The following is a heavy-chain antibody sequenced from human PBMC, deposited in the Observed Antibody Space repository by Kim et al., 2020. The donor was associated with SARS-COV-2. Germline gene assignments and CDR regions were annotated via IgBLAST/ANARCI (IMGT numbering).Heavy chain of an antibody. CDR1: GFTFSDYY. CDR2: ISSSGSTI. D-gene: IGHD6-19*01. J-gene: IGHJ6*02. CDR3: AREGQWLAPGCMDV. V-gene: IGHV3-11*01. Sequence: LSLTCAASGFTFSDYYMSWIRQAPGKGLEWVSYISSSGSTIYYADSVKGRFTISRDNAKNSLYLQMNSLRAEDTAVYYCAREGQWLAPGCMDVWGQGTTVTVSS.